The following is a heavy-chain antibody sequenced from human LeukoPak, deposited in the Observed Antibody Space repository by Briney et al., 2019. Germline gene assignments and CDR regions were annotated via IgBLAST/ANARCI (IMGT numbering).Heavy chain of an antibody. CDR1: GFTFNNNW. Sequence: PGGSLRLSCAASGFTFNNNWMNWVRQAPGKGPEWVANIKQDGSETYYVESVKGRFTISRDNAKNSLYLQMNSLRAEDTAVYYCARMRPYYDILTGYWVGYFDYWGQGTLVTVSS. J-gene: IGHJ4*02. CDR3: ARMRPYYDILTGYWVGYFDY. CDR2: IKQDGSET. D-gene: IGHD3-9*01. V-gene: IGHV3-7*01.